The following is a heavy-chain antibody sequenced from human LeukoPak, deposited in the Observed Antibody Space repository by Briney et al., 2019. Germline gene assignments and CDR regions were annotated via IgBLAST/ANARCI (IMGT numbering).Heavy chain of an antibody. CDR3: AKDYGDFHFDY. Sequence: GGSLRLSCAASGFTFSDYYMSWIRQAPGEGLEWVSYISSSGGTRYYVDSVKGRFTVSRDNAKKSVYLQMNSLRAEDTAVYYCAKDYGDFHFDYWGQGTLVTVSS. D-gene: IGHD4-17*01. V-gene: IGHV3-11*04. CDR1: GFTFSDYY. J-gene: IGHJ4*02. CDR2: ISSSGGTR.